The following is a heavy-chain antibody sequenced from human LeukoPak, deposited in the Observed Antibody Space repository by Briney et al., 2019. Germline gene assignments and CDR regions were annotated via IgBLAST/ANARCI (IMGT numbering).Heavy chain of an antibody. Sequence: SETLSLTCAVYGGSFSGYYWSWIRQPSGKGLEWIGEINHSGSTNYNPSLKSRVTISVDTSKNQFSLKLSSVTAADTAVYYCARSGARGSWKLWYYFDYWGQGTLVTVSS. V-gene: IGHV4-34*01. D-gene: IGHD6-13*01. J-gene: IGHJ4*02. CDR1: GGSFSGYY. CDR3: ARSGARGSWKLWYYFDY. CDR2: INHSGST.